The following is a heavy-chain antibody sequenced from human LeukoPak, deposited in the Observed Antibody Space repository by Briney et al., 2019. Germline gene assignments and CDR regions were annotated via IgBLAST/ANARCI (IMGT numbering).Heavy chain of an antibody. CDR1: GVTLSSFA. CDR2: ISSSGSGDNT. CDR3: AKDRTVGASCWYFDL. V-gene: IGHV3-23*01. J-gene: IGHJ2*01. D-gene: IGHD1-26*01. Sequence: GGSLRLSCAASGVTLSSFAMSWARQAPGKGLEWVSGISSSGSGDNTYYADSVKGRFTISRDSSKNTLFLHMNTLRAEDTAIYYCAKDRTVGASCWYFDLWGRGTLVTVSS.